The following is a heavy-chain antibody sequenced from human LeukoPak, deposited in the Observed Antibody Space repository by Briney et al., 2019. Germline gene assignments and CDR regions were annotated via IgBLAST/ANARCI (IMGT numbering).Heavy chain of an antibody. V-gene: IGHV3-48*03. CDR3: ARGGDIVVVPAAGFDY. CDR1: GFTFSSYE. D-gene: IGHD2-2*01. J-gene: IGHJ4*02. Sequence: GRSLRLSCAASGFTFSSYEMNWVRQAPGKGLEWVSYISSSGSTIYYADSVKGRFTISRDNAKNSLYLQMNSLRAEDTAVYYCARGGDIVVVPAAGFDYWGQGTLVTVSS. CDR2: ISSSGSTI.